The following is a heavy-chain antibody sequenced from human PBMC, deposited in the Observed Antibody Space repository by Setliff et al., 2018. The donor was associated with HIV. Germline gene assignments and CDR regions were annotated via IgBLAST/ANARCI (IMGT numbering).Heavy chain of an antibody. CDR2: VYPGDSDT. Sequence: PGESLKISCQCSGFNFLAHWIGWVRQVPEKGLEWMGIVYPGDSDTRYNPSFEGQVTVSADKTITTAYLQLTSLKASDTAMYFCARLPYYVSGGVFDHWGKGTRVTVSS. D-gene: IGHD3-10*01. V-gene: IGHV5-51*01. CDR1: GFNFLAHW. CDR3: ARLPYYVSGGVFDH. J-gene: IGHJ4*02.